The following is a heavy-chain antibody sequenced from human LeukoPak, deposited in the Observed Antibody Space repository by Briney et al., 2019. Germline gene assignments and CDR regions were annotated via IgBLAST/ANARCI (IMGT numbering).Heavy chain of an antibody. D-gene: IGHD2-2*01. Sequence: SQTLSLTCTVSGVSVGSGDYYWSWIRQPPGKGLEWIGYIYYSGSTNYNPSLKSRVTISVDTSKNQFSLKLSSVTAADTAVYYRARGPHIVVVPAAAFDPWGQGTLVTVSS. J-gene: IGHJ5*02. CDR3: ARGPHIVVVPAAAFDP. CDR2: IYYSGST. CDR1: GVSVGSGDYY. V-gene: IGHV4-61*08.